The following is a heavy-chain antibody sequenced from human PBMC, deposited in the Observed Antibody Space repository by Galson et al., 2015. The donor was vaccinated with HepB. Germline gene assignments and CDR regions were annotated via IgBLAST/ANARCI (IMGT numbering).Heavy chain of an antibody. CDR3: VRDAKMDTGIDYMDV. D-gene: IGHD5-18*01. J-gene: IGHJ6*03. CDR2: IGVSAGNT. Sequence: SLRLSCAASGFSVKNYGMTWVRQAPGKGLECVSAIGVSAGNTDYADSAKGRFTISRDNSKNTLYLQMNTLRVEDTAVYYCVRDAKMDTGIDYMDVWGKGTTVTVSS. CDR1: GFSVKNYG. V-gene: IGHV3-23*01.